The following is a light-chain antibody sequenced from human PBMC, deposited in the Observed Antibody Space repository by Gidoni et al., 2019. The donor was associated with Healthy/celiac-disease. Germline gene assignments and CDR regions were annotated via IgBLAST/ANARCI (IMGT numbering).Light chain of an antibody. V-gene: IGKV1-39*01. CDR3: QQSYSTPRT. CDR2: AAS. CDR1: QSISSD. Sequence: DIQMTQSPSSLSASVGDRVTITCRASQSISSDLNWYQQKPGKAPKLLIYAASSLQSGVPSRFSGRGSGTDFTPTISSLQPEDFATYYCQQSYSTPRTFGQGTKVEIK. J-gene: IGKJ1*01.